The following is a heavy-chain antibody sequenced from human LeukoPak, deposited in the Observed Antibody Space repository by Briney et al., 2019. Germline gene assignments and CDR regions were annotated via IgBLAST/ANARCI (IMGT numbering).Heavy chain of an antibody. V-gene: IGHV3-7*03. CDR3: AKHGFGVFEGY. J-gene: IGHJ4*02. D-gene: IGHD3-10*01. CDR2: IKQDGSEK. Sequence: PGGSLSLSCAASGFTFSSYWMGWVGPAPGQGRGWVANIKQDGSEKYYVDSVKGRFTISRDNAKNSLYLQMDSLRAEDTAVYYCAKHGFGVFEGYWGQGTLVTVSS. CDR1: GFTFSSYW.